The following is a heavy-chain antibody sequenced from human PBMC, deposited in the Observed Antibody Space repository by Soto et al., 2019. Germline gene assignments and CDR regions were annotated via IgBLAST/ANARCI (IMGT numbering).Heavy chain of an antibody. Sequence: GGSLRLSCAASGFTFSSYSMNRVRQAPGKGLEWVSYISSSSSTIYYADSVKGRFTISRDNAKNSLYLQMNSLRDEDTAVYYCAREGALGLRFLEWLPYFDYWGQGTLVTVSS. CDR2: ISSSSSTI. V-gene: IGHV3-48*02. J-gene: IGHJ4*02. CDR3: AREGALGLRFLEWLPYFDY. CDR1: GFTFSSYS. D-gene: IGHD3-3*01.